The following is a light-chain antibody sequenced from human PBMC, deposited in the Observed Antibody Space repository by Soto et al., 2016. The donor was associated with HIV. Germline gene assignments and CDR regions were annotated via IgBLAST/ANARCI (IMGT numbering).Light chain of an antibody. Sequence: SYEVTQPPSVSVSPGQTASITCSGDNLGDKYVAWYQQKPGQSPVLVIYQDVKRPSGIPERFSGSNSGNTATLTISGTQAMDEADYYCQVWANNTYVFGSGTKVTVL. CDR3: QVWANNTYV. CDR2: QDV. CDR1: NLGDKY. V-gene: IGLV3-1*01. J-gene: IGLJ1*01.